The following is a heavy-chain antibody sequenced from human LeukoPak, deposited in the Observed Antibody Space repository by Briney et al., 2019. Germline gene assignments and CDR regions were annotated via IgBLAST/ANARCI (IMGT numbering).Heavy chain of an antibody. Sequence: GGSLRLSRAASGFTFSSYSMNWVRQAPGKGLEWVSSISSSSSYIYYADSVKGRFTISRDNAKNSLYLQMNSLRAEDTAVYYCARRYLLWFGEPDYYYYGMDVWGQGTTVTVSS. D-gene: IGHD3-10*01. CDR1: GFTFSSYS. CDR3: ARRYLLWFGEPDYYYYGMDV. J-gene: IGHJ6*02. CDR2: ISSSSSYI. V-gene: IGHV3-21*01.